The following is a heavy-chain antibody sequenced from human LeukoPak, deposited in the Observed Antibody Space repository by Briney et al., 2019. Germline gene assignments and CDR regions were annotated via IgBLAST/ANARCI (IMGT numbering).Heavy chain of an antibody. D-gene: IGHD3-10*01. CDR1: GYTFTSYG. CDR2: ISGYNGNT. J-gene: IGHJ4*02. Sequence: ASVKVSCKASGYTFTSYGISWVRQGPGQGLEGMGWISGYNGNTIYAQKFQGRVTVTTDTSTNTAYMDLKSLRSDDTAVYFCARAQTTGFGESSDYWGQGTLVTVSS. V-gene: IGHV1-18*01. CDR3: ARAQTTGFGESSDY.